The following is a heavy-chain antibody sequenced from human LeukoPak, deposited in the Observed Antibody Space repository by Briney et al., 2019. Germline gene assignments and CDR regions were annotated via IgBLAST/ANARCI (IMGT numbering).Heavy chain of an antibody. Sequence: PGGSLRLSCAASGFTFSSYAMSWVRQAPGKGLEWVSAISGSGGSTYYADSVKGRFTISRDNSKNTLYLQMNSLRVEDTAVYYCATPAYYDSSGYPFDYWGQGTLVTVSS. D-gene: IGHD3-22*01. CDR3: ATPAYYDSSGYPFDY. V-gene: IGHV3-23*01. J-gene: IGHJ4*02. CDR1: GFTFSSYA. CDR2: ISGSGGST.